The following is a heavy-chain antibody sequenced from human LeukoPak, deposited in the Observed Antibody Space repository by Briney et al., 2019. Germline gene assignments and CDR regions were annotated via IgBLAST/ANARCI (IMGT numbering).Heavy chain of an antibody. CDR1: GFTFSSYA. Sequence: GGSLRLSCTASGFTFSSYAMSWVRQAPEKGLEWVSTISGNGGRTYYEDSVKGRFTISRDNSKNTLYLQVSSLRAEDTAMYYFTNDGLGVQVWTPEAFDLWGHGTMVTVSS. V-gene: IGHV3-23*01. CDR2: ISGNGGRT. D-gene: IGHD1-1*01. CDR3: TNDGLGVQVWTPEAFDL. J-gene: IGHJ3*01.